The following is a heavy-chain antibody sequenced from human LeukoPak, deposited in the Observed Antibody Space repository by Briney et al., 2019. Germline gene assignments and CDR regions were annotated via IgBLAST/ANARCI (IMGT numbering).Heavy chain of an antibody. V-gene: IGHV4-4*02. CDR3: ARDRVYSSSWSSYYYYGMDV. Sequence: SETLSLTCAVSGGSISSSNWWSWVRQPPGKGLEWIGEIYHSGSTNYNPSLKSRVTISVDKSKNQFSLKLSSVTAADTAVYYCARDRVYSSSWSSYYYYGMDVWGQGTTVTVSS. CDR1: GGSISSSNW. D-gene: IGHD6-13*01. CDR2: IYHSGST. J-gene: IGHJ6*02.